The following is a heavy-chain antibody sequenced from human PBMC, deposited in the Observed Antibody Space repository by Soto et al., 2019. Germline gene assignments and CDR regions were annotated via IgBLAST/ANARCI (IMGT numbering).Heavy chain of an antibody. V-gene: IGHV1-2*04. CDR1: GYTFSDYY. J-gene: IGHJ4*02. D-gene: IGHD3-9*01. CDR3: ARELIQMGTTRYQFDY. CDR2: INPNHGGT. Sequence: ASVKVSCKASGYTFSDYYIHWVRQAPGQGLEWMGWINPNHGGTNYAQRFQGWVTMTRDTSITTAYMELTSLESDDTAMYYCARELIQMGTTRYQFDYWGPGTMVTVYS.